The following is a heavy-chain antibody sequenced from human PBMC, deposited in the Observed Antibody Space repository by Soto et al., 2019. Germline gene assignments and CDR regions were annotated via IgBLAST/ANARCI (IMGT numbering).Heavy chain of an antibody. J-gene: IGHJ5*02. CDR1: GGTIRSPDW. V-gene: IGHV4-4*02. CDR3: ARGRGRYSSGWSWFDP. Sequence: PSETLSLTCVVSGGTIRSPDWWTWVRQPPGKGLEWIGEIFQSWRTNYTPSLASRVTISVDKSKNQFSLTLTSVTAADTAVYFCARGRGRYSSGWSWFDPWGQGILVTVSS. D-gene: IGHD6-19*01. CDR2: IFQSWRT.